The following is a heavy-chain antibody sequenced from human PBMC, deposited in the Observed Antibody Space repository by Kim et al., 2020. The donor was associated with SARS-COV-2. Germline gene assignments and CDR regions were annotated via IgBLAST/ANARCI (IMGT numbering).Heavy chain of an antibody. CDR2: INTNTGNP. CDR1: GYTLTNYA. J-gene: IGHJ5*02. CDR3: TRVQGMHYYGSGSYSGGWLDP. V-gene: IGHV7-4-1*02. D-gene: IGHD3-10*01. Sequence: ASVKVSCKASGYTLTNYAINLVRQAPGQGLEWMGWINTNTGNPTYAQGLTGRFVFFLDISVSTAYLQISSLKAEDTAVYYCTRVQGMHYYGSGSYSGGWLDPWGQGTLVTVSS.